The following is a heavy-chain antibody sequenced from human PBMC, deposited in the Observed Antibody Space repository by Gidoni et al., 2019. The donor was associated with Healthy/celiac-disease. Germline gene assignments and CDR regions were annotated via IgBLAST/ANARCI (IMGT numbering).Heavy chain of an antibody. CDR1: GFTVSSNY. V-gene: IGHV3-66*01. CDR3: ARSGAYYDIDAFDI. CDR2: IYSCGST. J-gene: IGHJ3*02. D-gene: IGHD3-22*01. Sequence: EVQLVESGGGLVQPGGSLRLSCAASGFTVSSNYMSWVRQAPGKGLEWVSVIYSCGSTCYADSVKGRFTISRDNSTITLYLQMDSLRAEDTAVYYCARSGAYYDIDAFDIWGQGTMVTVSS.